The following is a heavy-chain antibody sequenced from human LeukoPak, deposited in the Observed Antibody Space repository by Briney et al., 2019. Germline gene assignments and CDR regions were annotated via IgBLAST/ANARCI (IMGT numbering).Heavy chain of an antibody. CDR3: VNQISGWVY. V-gene: IGHV3-64D*06. J-gene: IGHJ4*02. CDR2: ISSNVGRT. CDR1: GFTFRSLA. Sequence: GGYLRLSCSASGFTFRSLAMHWVRQAPGKGLEYVSAISSNVGRTYYADSVKGRFTISRDNSKNTLYLQTSSLRPEDTAVYYCVNQISGWVYWGQGTLFSASS. D-gene: IGHD6-19*01.